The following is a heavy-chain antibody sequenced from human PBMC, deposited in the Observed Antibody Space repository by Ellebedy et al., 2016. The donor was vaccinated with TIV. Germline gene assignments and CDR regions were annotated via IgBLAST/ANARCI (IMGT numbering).Heavy chain of an antibody. CDR3: ARDYYCSGGSCSDCFDP. Sequence: AASVKVSCKTSGYTFTTHGVSWVRQPPGQGLEWRGLVSGNNGNTQYAQKFQGRVTLTIDTSTTTASMELRSLRSDDTAVDYCARDYYCSGGSCSDCFDPWGQGTLVIVSS. CDR1: GYTFTTHG. V-gene: IGHV1-18*04. CDR2: VSGNNGNT. J-gene: IGHJ5*02. D-gene: IGHD2-15*01.